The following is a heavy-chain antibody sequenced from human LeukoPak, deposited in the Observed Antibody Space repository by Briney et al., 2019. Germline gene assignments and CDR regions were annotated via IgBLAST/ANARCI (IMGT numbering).Heavy chain of an antibody. CDR1: GFTFSSYG. CDR2: IRYDGSNK. V-gene: IGHV3-30*02. Sequence: GGSLRLSCAASGFTFSSYGMHWVRQAPGKGLEWVAFIRYDGSNKYYADSVKGRFTISRDNAKNSLYLQMNSLRAEDTAVYYCARIEAYCGSGGYYEGFDYWGQGTLVTVSS. CDR3: ARIEAYCGSGGYYEGFDY. J-gene: IGHJ4*02. D-gene: IGHD2-21*01.